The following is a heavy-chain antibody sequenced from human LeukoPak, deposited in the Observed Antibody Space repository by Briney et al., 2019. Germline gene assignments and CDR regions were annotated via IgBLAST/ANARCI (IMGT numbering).Heavy chain of an antibody. CDR3: AKGHSRGWYYFDY. D-gene: IGHD6-19*01. Sequence: PGRSLRLSCAASGFTFTFSSYGMHWVRQAPGKGLEWVAAISSDGSNKHFADSVKGRFTISRDNSKNTLYLQMSSLRAEDTAVYYCAKGHSRGWYYFDYWGQGTLVTVSS. V-gene: IGHV3-30*18. CDR1: GFTFTFSSYG. J-gene: IGHJ4*02. CDR2: ISSDGSNK.